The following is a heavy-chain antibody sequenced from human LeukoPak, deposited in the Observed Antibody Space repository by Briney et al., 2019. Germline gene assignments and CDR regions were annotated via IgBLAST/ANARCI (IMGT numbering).Heavy chain of an antibody. Sequence: PGGSLRLSCAASGFTFSSSWMSWVRQAPGKRLEWVANIKADGSEKHYVDSVKGRFTISRDNAKTSLYLQTNSLRVEDTAVYYCTMGVELLPYWGQGTLVTVSS. CDR2: IKADGSEK. V-gene: IGHV3-7*01. D-gene: IGHD1-26*01. CDR3: TMGVELLPY. J-gene: IGHJ4*02. CDR1: GFTFSSSW.